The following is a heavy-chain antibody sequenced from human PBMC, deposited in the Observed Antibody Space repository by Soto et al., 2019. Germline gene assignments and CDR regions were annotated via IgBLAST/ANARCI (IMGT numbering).Heavy chain of an antibody. CDR2: IYYSGST. D-gene: IGHD3-22*01. V-gene: IGHV4-31*03. Sequence: SETLSLTCTVSAGSISSGGYYWSWNRQHPGKGLGWIGYIYYSGSTYYNPSLKSRVTISVDTSKNQFSLKLSSVTAADTAVYYCARGTYYYDSSGTRFFDYWGQGTLVTVSS. J-gene: IGHJ4*02. CDR3: ARGTYYYDSSGTRFFDY. CDR1: AGSISSGGYY.